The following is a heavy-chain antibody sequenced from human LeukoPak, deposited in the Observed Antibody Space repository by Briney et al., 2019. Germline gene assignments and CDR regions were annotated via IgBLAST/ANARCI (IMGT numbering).Heavy chain of an antibody. D-gene: IGHD4-17*01. Sequence: ASVKVSCKASGYTFTNYGISWVRQAPGQGLEWMGWISAYNGNTNYAQKLQGRVTMTTDTSTSTAYMELRSLRSDDTAAYYCARDYTDYGDSTLPFDYWGQGTLVTVSS. CDR1: GYTFTNYG. V-gene: IGHV1-18*01. CDR3: ARDYTDYGDSTLPFDY. CDR2: ISAYNGNT. J-gene: IGHJ4*02.